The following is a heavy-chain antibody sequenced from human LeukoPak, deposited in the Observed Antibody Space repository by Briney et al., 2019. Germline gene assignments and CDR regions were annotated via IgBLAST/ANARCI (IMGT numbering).Heavy chain of an antibody. CDR1: GGSFSGYY. Sequence: PSETLSLTCAVYGGSFSGYYWSWIRQPPGKGLEWIGEINHSGSTNYNPSLKSRVTISVDTSKNQFSLKLSSVTAADTAVYYCARGQYSSSSADWYFDLWGHGTLVTVSS. CDR3: ARGQYSSSSADWYFDL. J-gene: IGHJ2*01. V-gene: IGHV4-34*01. CDR2: INHSGST. D-gene: IGHD6-6*01.